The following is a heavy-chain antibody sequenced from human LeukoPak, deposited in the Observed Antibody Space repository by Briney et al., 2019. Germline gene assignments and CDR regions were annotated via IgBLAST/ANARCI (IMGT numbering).Heavy chain of an antibody. D-gene: IGHD5-18*01. CDR1: GGSISSSSYY. CDR2: IYYSGST. Sequence: SETLSLTCTVSGGSISSSSYYWGWIRQPPGKGLEWIGSIYYSGSTYYNPSLKSRVTISVDTSKNQFSLKLSSVTAADTAVYYCARGGGYSYGYEGPDYWGQGTLVTVSS. CDR3: ARGGGYSYGYEGPDY. J-gene: IGHJ4*02. V-gene: IGHV4-39*07.